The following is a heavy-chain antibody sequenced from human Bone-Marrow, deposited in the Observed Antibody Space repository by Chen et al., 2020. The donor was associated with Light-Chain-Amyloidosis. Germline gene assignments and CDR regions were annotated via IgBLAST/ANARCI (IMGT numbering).Heavy chain of an antibody. CDR3: TYCSGGSCYTPAGDAFDI. V-gene: IGHV1-69*01. CDR1: GGTFSSYA. Sequence: QAQLVQSGAEVKKPGSSVKVSCKASGGTFSSYAISWVRQAPGQGLEWMGGIIPIFGTANYAQKFQGRVTITADESTSTAYMELSSLRSEDTAVYYCTYCSGGSCYTPAGDAFDIWGQGTMVTVSS. CDR2: IIPIFGTA. D-gene: IGHD2-15*01. J-gene: IGHJ3*02.